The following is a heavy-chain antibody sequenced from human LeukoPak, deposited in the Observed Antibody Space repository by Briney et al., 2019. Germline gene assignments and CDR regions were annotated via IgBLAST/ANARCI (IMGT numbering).Heavy chain of an antibody. Sequence: PGGSLRLSCAASGFNLRSYEMTWVRQAPGKGLEWVANINQDGNDKHYVASVKGRITISRDNAKNSLYLQLNSLRAEDTAVYYCARDNDYKIDYWGQGTLVTVSS. CDR3: ARDNDYKIDY. J-gene: IGHJ4*02. D-gene: IGHD3-10*01. CDR1: GFNLRSYE. V-gene: IGHV3-7*01. CDR2: INQDGNDK.